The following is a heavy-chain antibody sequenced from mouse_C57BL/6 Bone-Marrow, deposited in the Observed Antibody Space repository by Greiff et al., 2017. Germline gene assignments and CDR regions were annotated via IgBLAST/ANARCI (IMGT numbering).Heavy chain of an antibody. V-gene: IGHV5-4*01. CDR1: GFTFSSYA. CDR2: ISDGGSYT. Sequence: EVQLVESGGGLVKPGGSLKLSCAASGFTFSSYAMSWVRQTPEKRLAWVATISDGGSYTYYPDNVKGRFTISRDNAKNNLYLQMSHLKSEDTAMYYCARSVLFMDYWGQGTSVTVSS. CDR3: ARSVLFMDY. J-gene: IGHJ4*01.